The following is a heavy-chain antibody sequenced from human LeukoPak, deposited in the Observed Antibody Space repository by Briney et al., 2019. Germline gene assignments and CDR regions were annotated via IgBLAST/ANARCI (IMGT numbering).Heavy chain of an antibody. CDR3: ARDMSGGDAFDI. D-gene: IGHD3-10*02. Sequence: GGSLRLSCAASGFTFSSFGMHWVRQAPGKGLEWVALIWYDGSNKYYADSVKGRFTISRDNPKNTLYLQMNSLRAEDTAVYYCARDMSGGDAFDIWGQGTMVTVSS. CDR1: GFTFSSFG. V-gene: IGHV3-33*01. CDR2: IWYDGSNK. J-gene: IGHJ3*02.